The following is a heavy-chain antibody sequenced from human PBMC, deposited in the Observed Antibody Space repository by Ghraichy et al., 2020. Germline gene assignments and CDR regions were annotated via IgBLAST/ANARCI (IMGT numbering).Heavy chain of an antibody. Sequence: SGPTLVKPTQTLTLTCTFSGFSLSTSGMCVSWIRQPPGKALEWLALIDWDDDKYYSTSLKTRLTISKDTSTNQVVLTMTNMDPVDTATYYCARSYGDALYYYYGMDVWGQGTTVTVSS. J-gene: IGHJ6*02. D-gene: IGHD4-17*01. CDR3: ARSYGDALYYYYGMDV. CDR2: IDWDDDK. CDR1: GFSLSTSGMC. V-gene: IGHV2-70*01.